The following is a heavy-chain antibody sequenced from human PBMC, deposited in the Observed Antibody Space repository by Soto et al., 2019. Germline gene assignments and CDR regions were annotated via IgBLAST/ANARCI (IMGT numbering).Heavy chain of an antibody. CDR2: IYHSGST. V-gene: IGHV4-4*02. CDR3: ARLAVAGRWHPKYYYYMDV. J-gene: IGHJ6*03. D-gene: IGHD6-19*01. CDR1: SGSISSSNW. Sequence: QVQLQESGPGLVKPSGTLSLTCAVSSGSISSSNWWSWVRQPPGKGLEWIGEIYHSGSTNYNPSLKSRVTISVDKSKNQFSLKLSSVTAADTAVYYCARLAVAGRWHPKYYYYMDVWGKGTTVTVSS.